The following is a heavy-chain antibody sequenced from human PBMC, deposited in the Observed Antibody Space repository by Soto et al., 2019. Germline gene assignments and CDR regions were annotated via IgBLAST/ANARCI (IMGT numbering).Heavy chain of an antibody. V-gene: IGHV1-69*06. J-gene: IGHJ6*02. CDR1: GGTFSSYA. CDR2: IIPIFGTA. CDR3: ARIYYYDSSGYYSEGLYYYGMDV. Sequence: ASVKVSCKASGGTFSSYAISWVRQAPGQGLEWMGGIIPIFGTANYAQKFQGRVTITADKSTSTAYMELSSLRSEDTAVYYCARIYYYDSSGYYSEGLYYYGMDVWGQGTTVTSP. D-gene: IGHD3-22*01.